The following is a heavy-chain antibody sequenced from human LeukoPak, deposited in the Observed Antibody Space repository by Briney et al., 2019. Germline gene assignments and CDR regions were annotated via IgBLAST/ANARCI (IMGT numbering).Heavy chain of an antibody. Sequence: SQTLSLTCTVSGGSISSGDYYWSWIRQPPGKGLGWIGYIYYSGSTYYNPSLKSRVTISVDTSKNQFSLKLSSVTAADTAVYYCARVDYYDSSGYEFDYWGQGTLVTVSS. CDR1: GGSISSGDYY. V-gene: IGHV4-30-4*01. CDR3: ARVDYYDSSGYEFDY. J-gene: IGHJ4*02. CDR2: IYYSGST. D-gene: IGHD3-22*01.